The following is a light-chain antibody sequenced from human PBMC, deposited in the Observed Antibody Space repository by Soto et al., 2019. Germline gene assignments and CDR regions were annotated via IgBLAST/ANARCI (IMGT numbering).Light chain of an antibody. V-gene: IGKV1-33*01. J-gene: IGKJ4*01. CDR1: QGIHNF. Sequence: DIHMTQSPSSLSASVGDRVTIICQASQGIHNFLNWYQVKPGKAPKRLVYEVSTLEPGVPSRFSGSGYGSYFTFTISSLQAEDVATYYCQQYDSLPLTFGGGTKVEIK. CDR3: QQYDSLPLT. CDR2: EVS.